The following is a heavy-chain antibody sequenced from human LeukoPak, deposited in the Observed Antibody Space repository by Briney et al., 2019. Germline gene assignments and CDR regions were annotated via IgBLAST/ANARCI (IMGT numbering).Heavy chain of an antibody. J-gene: IGHJ5*02. CDR3: ARLRVGATQFDP. D-gene: IGHD1-26*01. CDR1: GYTFTSYD. Sequence: ASVKVSCKASGYTFTSYDINWVRQATGQGLEWMGWMNPNSGNTGYAQKFQGRVTMTRNTSISTAYMELSSLRSEDTAVYYCARLRVGATQFDPWGQGTLVTVSS. V-gene: IGHV1-8*01. CDR2: MNPNSGNT.